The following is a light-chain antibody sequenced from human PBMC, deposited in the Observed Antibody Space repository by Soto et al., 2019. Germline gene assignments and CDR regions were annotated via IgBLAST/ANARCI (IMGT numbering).Light chain of an antibody. CDR3: SSSTSGGNYV. J-gene: IGLJ1*01. CDR2: DVS. V-gene: IGLV2-14*01. Sequence: QSALTQPASVSGSPGQSVAISCTGTSSDVAAYNFVSWYQQHPGKAPKLMVFDVSNRPSGVSDRFSGSKSGNMASLTISGLQAEDEADYYCSSSTSGGNYVFGTGTQLTVL. CDR1: SSDVAAYNF.